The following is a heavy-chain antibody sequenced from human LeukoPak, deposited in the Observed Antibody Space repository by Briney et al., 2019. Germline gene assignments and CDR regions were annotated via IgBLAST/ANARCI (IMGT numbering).Heavy chain of an antibody. CDR1: GFTFSSYG. J-gene: IGHJ4*02. CDR3: AKETKQYCTSTSCSITDH. CDR2: IWYDGNNK. Sequence: PGGSLRLSCAASGFTFSSYGMHWVRQAPGKGLEWVAIIWYDGNNKYHADSVRGRFTISRDNSKNTLYLQMNSLRAEATAVYYCAKETKQYCTSTSCSITDHWGQGTLVTVSS. V-gene: IGHV3-33*06. D-gene: IGHD2-2*01.